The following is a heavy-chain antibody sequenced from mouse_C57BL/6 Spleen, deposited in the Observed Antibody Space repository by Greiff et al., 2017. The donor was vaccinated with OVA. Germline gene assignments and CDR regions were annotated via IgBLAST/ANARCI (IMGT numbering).Heavy chain of an antibody. V-gene: IGHV1-72*01. CDR2: IDPNSGGT. D-gene: IGHD2-4*01. J-gene: IGHJ4*01. CDR3: ALDDYDPHYAMDY. Sequence: QVQLQQPGAELVKPGASVKLSCKASGYTFTSYWMHWVKQRPGRGLEWIGRIDPNSGGTKYNEKFKSKATLTVDKPSSTAYMQLSSLTSEDSAVYYCALDDYDPHYAMDYWGQGTSVTVSS. CDR1: GYTFTSYW.